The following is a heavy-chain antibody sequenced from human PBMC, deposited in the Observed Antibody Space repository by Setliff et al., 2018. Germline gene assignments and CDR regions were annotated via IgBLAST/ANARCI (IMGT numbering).Heavy chain of an antibody. J-gene: IGHJ6*03. Sequence: SETLSLTCTVSGASISSGTYYWAWIRQPPGKGLEWIGRIHYRGTTYSNASLASRLTISVDTAKNQFSLKLSSLTAADTAVYYCARCGEATAKPFYYYYMDVWGKGTTVTVSS. CDR1: GASISSGTYY. D-gene: IGHD3-10*01. V-gene: IGHV4-39*07. CDR3: ARCGEATAKPFYYYYMDV. CDR2: IHYRGTT.